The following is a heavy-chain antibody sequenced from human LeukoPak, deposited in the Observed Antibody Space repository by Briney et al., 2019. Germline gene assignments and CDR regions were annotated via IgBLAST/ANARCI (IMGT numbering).Heavy chain of an antibody. J-gene: IGHJ3*01. CDR2: ISGSGGRT. V-gene: IGHV3-23*01. CDR3: ARDKGRITIAAPKDAFDV. D-gene: IGHD6-6*01. CDR1: GFTFSRSG. Sequence: GGSLRLSCAASGFTFSRSGMSWFRQAPGKGLEWVSAISGSGGRTYYADSVGGRFAISRDNSRNTLYLQMNNLRAEDTAIYFRARDKGRITIAAPKDAFDVWGQGTTVTVRS.